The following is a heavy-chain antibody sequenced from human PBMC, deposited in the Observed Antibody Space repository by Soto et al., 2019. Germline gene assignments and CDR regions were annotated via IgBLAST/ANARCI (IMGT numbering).Heavy chain of an antibody. Sequence: QVQLVESGGGVVQPGRSLTLSCAASGFTFSNYGMHWVRQAPGKGLEWVAVILNDGSNRYHADSVKDRFTISRDNSKNTVYLQMNSLRAEDTAVYYCARDDEYSGNGMDVWGQGTTVTVS. CDR3: ARDDEYSGNGMDV. J-gene: IGHJ6*02. V-gene: IGHV3-33*01. CDR1: GFTFSNYG. CDR2: ILNDGSNR. D-gene: IGHD3-10*01.